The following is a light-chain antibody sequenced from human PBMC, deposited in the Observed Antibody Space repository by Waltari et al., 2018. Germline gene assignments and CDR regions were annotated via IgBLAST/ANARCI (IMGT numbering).Light chain of an antibody. CDR2: YSS. Sequence: AIQLTQSPPSLSTSVGARVPIACRASQDINSDLAWYQQKPGKAPKLLIYYSSSLQCGVPSRFSGSGSGTDFTLTISSLQPEDFATYHCQHFKTYPITFGQGTRLEIK. J-gene: IGKJ5*01. CDR3: QHFKTYPIT. V-gene: IGKV1-13*02. CDR1: QDINSD.